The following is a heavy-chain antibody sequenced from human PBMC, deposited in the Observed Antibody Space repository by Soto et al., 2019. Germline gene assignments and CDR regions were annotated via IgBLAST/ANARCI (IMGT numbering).Heavy chain of an antibody. CDR2: INAGNGDT. Sequence: ASVKVSCKASRYSFTTYALHWVRQAPGQRLEWMGWINAGNGDTKYSEKFQGRVTITRDTSANTAYMELSSLTSEDAAMYFCARDSYDILTGQKRYFDFWGQGTLVTVSS. J-gene: IGHJ4*02. CDR3: ARDSYDILTGQKRYFDF. CDR1: RYSFTTYA. V-gene: IGHV1-3*01. D-gene: IGHD3-9*01.